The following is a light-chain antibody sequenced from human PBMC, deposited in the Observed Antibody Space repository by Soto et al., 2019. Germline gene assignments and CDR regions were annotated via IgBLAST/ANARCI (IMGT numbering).Light chain of an antibody. CDR1: SSDVGGWPH. CDR2: EVS. V-gene: IGLV2-14*01. J-gene: IGLJ3*02. CDR3: SSYTSSNTLV. Sequence: QSALTQPASVSASPGQSITISCAGTSSDVGGWPHVSWYQQHPGKAPKLVIYEVSNRPSGVSSRFSGSKSGSTASLTISGLQAEDEADYYCSSYTSSNTLVFGGGTKLTVL.